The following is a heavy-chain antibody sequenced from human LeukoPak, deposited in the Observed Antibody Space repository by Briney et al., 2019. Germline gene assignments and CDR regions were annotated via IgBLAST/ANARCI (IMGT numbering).Heavy chain of an antibody. CDR2: IYSAGNT. CDR3: ARPMVRGWGSNMDV. CDR1: GFTFSSYG. Sequence: GGSLRLSCAASGFTFSSYGMSWVRQAPGKGLEWVSVIYSAGNTYYRESVKGRFTISRDNSKNTVFLQMNSLRAEDTAVYYCARPMVRGWGSNMDVWGKGTTVTISS. D-gene: IGHD3-10*01. V-gene: IGHV3-53*01. J-gene: IGHJ6*03.